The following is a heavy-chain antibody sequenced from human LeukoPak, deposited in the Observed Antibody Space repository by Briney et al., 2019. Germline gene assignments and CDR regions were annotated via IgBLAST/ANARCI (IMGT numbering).Heavy chain of an antibody. Sequence: PSETLSLTCAVYGGSFSGYYWSWIRQPPGKGLEWIGEINHSGSTNYNPSLKSRVTISVDTSKNQFSLKLSSVTAADTAVYYCARGLRRGYDILTGYYWSSFDYWGQGTLVTVSS. D-gene: IGHD3-9*01. V-gene: IGHV4-34*01. CDR2: INHSGST. CDR1: GGSFSGYY. CDR3: ARGLRRGYDILTGYYWSSFDY. J-gene: IGHJ4*02.